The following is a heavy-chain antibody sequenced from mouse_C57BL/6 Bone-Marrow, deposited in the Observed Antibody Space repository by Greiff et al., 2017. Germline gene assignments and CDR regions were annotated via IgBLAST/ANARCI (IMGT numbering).Heavy chain of an antibody. J-gene: IGHJ2*01. CDR3: TRYLIYYGTTN. D-gene: IGHD1-1*01. CDR2: IDPEGGET. Sequence: VQLQQSGAELVKPGASVKLSCKASGFNIKDYYIHWVKQRTERGLEWIGRIDPEGGETKYDPKFKDKATITADKSSNTAYLQLSSLTSEDTAVYYCTRYLIYYGTTNCGQGTTLSVSS. V-gene: IGHV14-2*01. CDR1: GFNIKDYY.